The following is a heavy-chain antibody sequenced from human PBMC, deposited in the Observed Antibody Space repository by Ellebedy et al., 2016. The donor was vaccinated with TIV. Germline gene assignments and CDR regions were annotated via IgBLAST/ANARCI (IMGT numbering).Heavy chain of an antibody. CDR1: GFTFSTYW. D-gene: IGHD6-6*01. J-gene: IGHJ4*02. CDR3: ARDLGKSTYSSSPLDY. V-gene: IGHV3-7*03. Sequence: GESLKISCAASGFTFSTYWMGWVRQAAGKGLEWVANTKQDGSEKYYVDSVRGRFTISRDNAETSLYLQMNSLTAADTAVYFCARDLGKSTYSSSPLDYWGQGTLVTVSS. CDR2: TKQDGSEK.